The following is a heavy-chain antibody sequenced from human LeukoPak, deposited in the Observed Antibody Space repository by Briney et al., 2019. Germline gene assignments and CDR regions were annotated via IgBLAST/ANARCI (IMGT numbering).Heavy chain of an antibody. J-gene: IGHJ4*02. V-gene: IGHV3-33*01. Sequence: SGGSRRLSCAASGFTFSSFGMHWVRQAPGKGLEWVAIIWYNGRNETYADSVKGRFTISRDNSKNTLYLYMNSLRAEDTAVYYCARESRGELFAPPDYWGQGTLVTVSS. CDR1: GFTFSSFG. CDR2: IWYNGRNE. D-gene: IGHD3-10*01. CDR3: ARESRGELFAPPDY.